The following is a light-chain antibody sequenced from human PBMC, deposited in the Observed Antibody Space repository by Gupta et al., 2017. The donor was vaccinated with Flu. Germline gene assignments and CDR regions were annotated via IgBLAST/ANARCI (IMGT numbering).Light chain of an antibody. J-gene: IGLJ2*01. CDR2: EVT. CDR1: SSDVGSYNL. Sequence: SITISCTGTSSDVGSYNLVSWYQQHPGKAPKLMIYEVTKRPSGVSDRFSGSKSGNTASLTISGRQAEDEADYHCCSYAGSSTLIFGGGTKLTVL. V-gene: IGLV2-23*02. CDR3: CSYAGSSTLI.